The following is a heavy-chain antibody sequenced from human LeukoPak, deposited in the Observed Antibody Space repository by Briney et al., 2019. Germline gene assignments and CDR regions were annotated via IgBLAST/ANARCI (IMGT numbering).Heavy chain of an antibody. D-gene: IGHD2-15*01. CDR2: ISNSGST. V-gene: IGHV4-59*11. J-gene: IGHJ6*03. Sequence: SETLSLTCTVSDGPIRSHYWTWIRQSPVKGLEWIGDISNSGSTKYNPSLQSRVTISIDTSKSQFSLRLSSVTAADTAVYYCGRDALVGYFSYYYIDVWGKGITVTVSS. CDR1: DGPIRSHY. CDR3: GRDALVGYFSYYYIDV.